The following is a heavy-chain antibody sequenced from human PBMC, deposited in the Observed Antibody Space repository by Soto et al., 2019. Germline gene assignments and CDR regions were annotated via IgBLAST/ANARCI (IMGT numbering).Heavy chain of an antibody. CDR2: IRAYTGNT. CDR3: XXXXXXXVDY. CDR1: GYTFTSYG. Sequence: QVQLVQSGAEVKKPGASVKVSCKASGYTFTSYGXXXXXXXXXQGLEWMGWIRAYTGNTNYAQKLQGRVTMTTDTXXXXXXXXXXXXXXXXXXXXXXXXXXXXXVDYWGQGTLVTVSS. V-gene: IGHV1-18*01. J-gene: IGHJ4*02.